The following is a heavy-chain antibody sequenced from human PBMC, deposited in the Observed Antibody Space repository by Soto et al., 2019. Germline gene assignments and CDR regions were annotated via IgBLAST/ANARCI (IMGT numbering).Heavy chain of an antibody. J-gene: IGHJ6*02. D-gene: IGHD2-2*01. CDR1: GFTFSSYG. CDR2: ISYDGRNK. Sequence: QVQLVESGGGVVQPGRSLRLSCAASGFTFSSYGMHWVLQAPGKGLEWVAVISYDGRNKYYADSVKGRFTISRDNSKNTLYLQMNSLKAEDPAVYYCAKGIPYHSYCSRTRCYLGADYYYYGMDVWGQGTTVTVSS. CDR3: AKGIPYHSYCSRTRCYLGADYYYYGMDV. V-gene: IGHV3-30*18.